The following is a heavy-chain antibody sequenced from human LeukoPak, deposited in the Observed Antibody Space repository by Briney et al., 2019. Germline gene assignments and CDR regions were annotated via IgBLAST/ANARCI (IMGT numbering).Heavy chain of an antibody. D-gene: IGHD2-8*02. Sequence: GGSLRLSCAASGFTFVNAMSWVRQAPGKGLEWVSAVVGAGTTTFYADSVKGRFTISRDNSKNTVYLQINSLRAGDTAVYYCAKARLSTGWAYNDYWGQGTLVTVSS. J-gene: IGHJ4*02. V-gene: IGHV3-23*01. CDR3: AKARLSTGWAYNDY. CDR1: GFTFVNA. CDR2: VVGAGTTT.